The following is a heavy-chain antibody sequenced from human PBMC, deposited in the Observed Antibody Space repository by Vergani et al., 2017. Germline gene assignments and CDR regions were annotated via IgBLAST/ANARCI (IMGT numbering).Heavy chain of an antibody. CDR2: IHYSENT. CDR3: ASDTHSGQRADR. V-gene: IGHV4-59*11. D-gene: IGHD6-19*01. Sequence: QVQLQESGPGLVKSSETLSLTCSVSFDSIRNLYCNWIRQPPEKGLEWIGSIHYSENTNYNPSLKTRVTISVDTSKTQFSLTLTSVTAADTAVYYCASDTHSGQRADRWGQGILVTVTS. J-gene: IGHJ5*02. CDR1: FDSIRNLY.